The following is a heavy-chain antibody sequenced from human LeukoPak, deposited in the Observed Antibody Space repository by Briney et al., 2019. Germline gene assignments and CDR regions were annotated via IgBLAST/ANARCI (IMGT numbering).Heavy chain of an antibody. V-gene: IGHV4-39*01. CDR1: GGSISSSSYY. CDR3: ARLRTIFGVVIISHFDY. D-gene: IGHD3-3*01. J-gene: IGHJ4*02. CDR2: IYYSGST. Sequence: SETLSLTCTVSGGSISSSSYYWGWIRQPPGKGLEWIGSIYYSGSTYYNPSLESRVTISVDTSKNQFSLKLSSVTAADTAVYYCARLRTIFGVVIISHFDYWGQGTLVTVSS.